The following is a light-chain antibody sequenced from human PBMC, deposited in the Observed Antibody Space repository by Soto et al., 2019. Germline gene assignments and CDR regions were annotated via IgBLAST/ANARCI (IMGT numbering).Light chain of an antibody. Sequence: QSVLTQPPSASGTPGQRVTFSCSGSGSNIGTNAVNWYQQLPGTAPKLLIYSNTQRPSGVPDRFSGSKSGTSASLAISGLQSEDEADYYCAAWDDSLNGLLFGGGTKLTVI. CDR3: AAWDDSLNGLL. CDR1: GSNIGTNA. CDR2: SNT. J-gene: IGLJ2*01. V-gene: IGLV1-44*01.